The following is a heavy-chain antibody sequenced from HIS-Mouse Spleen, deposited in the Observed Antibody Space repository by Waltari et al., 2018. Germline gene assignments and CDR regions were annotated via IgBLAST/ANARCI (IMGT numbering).Heavy chain of an antibody. V-gene: IGHV4-39*07. CDR1: GGSISTSSYN. J-gene: IGHJ2*01. CDR3: AREIPYSSSWYDWYFDL. Sequence: QLQLQESAPGLVKPWETLSLTCTVPGGSISTSSYNWGWLRQPPGKGLEWIGSIYYSGSTYYNPSLKSRVTISVDTSKNQFSLKLSSVTAADTAVYYCAREIPYSSSWYDWYFDLWGRGTLVTVSS. D-gene: IGHD6-13*01. CDR2: IYYSGST.